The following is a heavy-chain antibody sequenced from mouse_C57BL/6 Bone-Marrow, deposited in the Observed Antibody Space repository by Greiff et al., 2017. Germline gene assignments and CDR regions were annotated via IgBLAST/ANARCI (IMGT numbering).Heavy chain of an antibody. J-gene: IGHJ4*01. Sequence: VKLLQSGPGLVAPSQSLSITCTVSGFSLTSYCVHWVRQPPGKGLEWMVVIWSDGSTTYNSALKSRLSICKDNSKSQAFLKMNSLQTDDTAMYYCARHDEADYAMDYWGQGTSVTVSS. D-gene: IGHD2-3*01. CDR1: GFSLTSYC. CDR2: IWSDGST. CDR3: ARHDEADYAMDY. V-gene: IGHV2-6-1*01.